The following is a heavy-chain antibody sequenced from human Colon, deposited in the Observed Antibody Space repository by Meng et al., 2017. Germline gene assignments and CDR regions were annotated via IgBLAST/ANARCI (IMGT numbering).Heavy chain of an antibody. V-gene: IGHV4-34*01. CDR3: ARERLSSGWYGGRWFDP. Sequence: QVQLQQWGAGLLKPSEPLSLSCAFYGGSFSGYYWSWIRQPPGKGLEWIGEINHSGSTNYNPSLKSRVTISVDTSKNQFSLKLSSVTAADTAVYYCARERLSSGWYGGRWFDPWGQGTLVTVSS. D-gene: IGHD6-19*01. J-gene: IGHJ5*02. CDR1: GGSFSGYY. CDR2: INHSGST.